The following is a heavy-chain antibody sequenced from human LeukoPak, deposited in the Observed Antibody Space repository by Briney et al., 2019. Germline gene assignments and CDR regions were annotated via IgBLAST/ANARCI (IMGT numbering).Heavy chain of an antibody. V-gene: IGHV3-7*03. J-gene: IGHJ6*04. Sequence: PGGSLRLSCAASGLTFSSYWMSWVRQAPGKGLEWVANINQDGSEKYYVDSVKGRFTISGDNAKNSLYLQMNSLRAEDTAVYYCARKAYGLDVWGKGTTVTGSS. CDR3: ARKAYGLDV. CDR1: GLTFSSYW. CDR2: INQDGSEK.